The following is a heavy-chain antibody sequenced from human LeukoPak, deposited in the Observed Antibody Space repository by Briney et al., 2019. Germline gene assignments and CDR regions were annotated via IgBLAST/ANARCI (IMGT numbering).Heavy chain of an antibody. D-gene: IGHD6-19*01. CDR2: VYYTGST. V-gene: IGHV4-59*08. Sequence: SETLSLTCTVSGGSISTYYWSWIRQPPGKGLEWIGYVYYTGSTNYNPSLKSRVTMSVDTSKIRFSLKLSSVTAADTAVYYCARSSYSSGTTSWGQGTLVTVSS. CDR1: GGSISTYY. J-gene: IGHJ5*02. CDR3: ARSSYSSGTTS.